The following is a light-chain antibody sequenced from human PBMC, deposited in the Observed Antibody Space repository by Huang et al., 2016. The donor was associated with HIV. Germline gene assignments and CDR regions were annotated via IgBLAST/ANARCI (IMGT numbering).Light chain of an antibody. J-gene: IGKJ1*01. CDR1: PSISSN. V-gene: IGKV3-15*01. CDR3: HQYNNWPPWT. CDR2: GAS. Sequence: EIGMTQSPATLSVSPGERATLFCRASPSISSNLAWYQQTPGPAPRLRIYGASTRATGIPARFSGSGSGTEFTLTISSLQSEDFAVYYCHQYNNWPPWTFGQGTRVEI.